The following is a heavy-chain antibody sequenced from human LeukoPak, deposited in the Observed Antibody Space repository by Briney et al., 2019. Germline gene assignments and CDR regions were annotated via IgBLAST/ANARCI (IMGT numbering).Heavy chain of an antibody. CDR1: GFTFSSYG. V-gene: IGHV3-30*02. J-gene: IGHJ6*03. CDR2: IRYDGSNK. Sequence: GGSLRLSCAASGFTFSSYGMHWVRQAPGKGLEWVAFIRYDGSNKYYADSVKGRFTISRDNSKNTLYLQMNSLRAEDTAVYYCARRTYYYDSSGYYYYYYYYYMDVWGKGTTVTISS. CDR3: ARRTYYYDSSGYYYYYYYYYMDV. D-gene: IGHD3-22*01.